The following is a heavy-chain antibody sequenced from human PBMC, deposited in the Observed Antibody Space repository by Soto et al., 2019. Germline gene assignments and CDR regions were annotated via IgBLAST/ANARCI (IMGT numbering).Heavy chain of an antibody. V-gene: IGHV3-53*01. J-gene: IGHJ4*02. CDR1: GFTVSNNY. CDR2: IYSGGYT. D-gene: IGHD3-10*01. Sequence: EVQLVESGGGLIQPGGSLRLSCAVSGFTVSNNYMSWVRQAPGKGLEGVSVIYSGGYTAYGDSVKGRFTISRDNSKNTPILQMKSRGPDATGGFYCATHPGGGGYWGQGTLVTVSS. CDR3: ATHPGGGGY.